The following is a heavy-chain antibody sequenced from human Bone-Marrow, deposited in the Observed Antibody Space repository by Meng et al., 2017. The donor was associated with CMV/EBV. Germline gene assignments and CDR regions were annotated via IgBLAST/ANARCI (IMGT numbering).Heavy chain of an antibody. Sequence: ASVKVSCKASGYTFTSYDINWVRQATGQGLEWMGWMNPNSGNTNYAQKLQGRVTMTTDTSTSTAYMELSRLRSDDTAVYYCAREPYYYDSSGYYPGYYGMDVWGQGTTVTVSS. CDR3: AREPYYYDSSGYYPGYYGMDV. J-gene: IGHJ6*02. V-gene: IGHV1-8*02. CDR1: GYTFTSYD. CDR2: MNPNSGNT. D-gene: IGHD3-22*01.